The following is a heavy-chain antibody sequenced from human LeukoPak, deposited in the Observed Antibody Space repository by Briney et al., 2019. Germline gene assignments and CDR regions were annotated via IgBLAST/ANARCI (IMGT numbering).Heavy chain of an antibody. V-gene: IGHV1-69*04. CDR2: IIPIFGIA. CDR1: GGTFSSYA. CDR3: ATGYSSSWYGGSWFDP. D-gene: IGHD6-13*01. Sequence: ASVKVSCKASGGTFSSYAISWVRQAPGQGLEWMGRIIPIFGIANYAQKFQGRVTITADKSTSTAYMELSSLRSEDTAVYYCATGYSSSWYGGSWFDPWGQGTLVTVSS. J-gene: IGHJ5*02.